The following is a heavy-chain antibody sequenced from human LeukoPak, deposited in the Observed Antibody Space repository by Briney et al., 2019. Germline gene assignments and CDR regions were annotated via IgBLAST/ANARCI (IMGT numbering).Heavy chain of an antibody. CDR1: GFTFSNYW. CDR3: ARWAVDSGIYYIAS. J-gene: IGHJ4*02. Sequence: GGSLRLSCAASGFTFSNYWMTWVRQAPGKGLQGGASIRQDANVKYYVDSVKGRFTISRDNAENSLYLQMNSLRAEDTAVYYCARWAVDSGIYYIASWGQGSLVTVSS. CDR2: IRQDANVK. D-gene: IGHD3-10*01. V-gene: IGHV3-7*01.